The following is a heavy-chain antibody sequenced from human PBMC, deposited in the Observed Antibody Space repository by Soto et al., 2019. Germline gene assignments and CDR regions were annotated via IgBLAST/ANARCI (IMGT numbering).Heavy chain of an antibody. D-gene: IGHD3-16*01. Sequence: QVQLQESGPGLVKPSETLSLTCTVSGDSVSSRNCYWSWIRLPPGKGLEWIGYLYYSGIVNYNPSLKSRVTISADTSKNQLSLKLSSVTAADTAVYYCARLDLTYYLDYWGHGTLVTVSS. CDR1: GDSVSSRNCY. CDR2: LYYSGIV. V-gene: IGHV4-61*01. J-gene: IGHJ4*01. CDR3: ARLDLTYYLDY.